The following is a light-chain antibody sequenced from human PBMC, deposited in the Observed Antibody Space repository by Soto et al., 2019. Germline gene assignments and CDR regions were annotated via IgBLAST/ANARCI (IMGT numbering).Light chain of an antibody. CDR2: SAS. Sequence: EIVLTQSPGTLSLSPGEIATLSFSASEAISSNCLVWYQVKRGRAPRVLIHSASIRATDIPDRFSGGGSGTDFSLTISRLQREDFAVYYCQQYNNWPRATFGGGTRLEIK. V-gene: IGKV3-20*01. CDR3: QQYNNWPRAT. J-gene: IGKJ5*01. CDR1: EAISSNC.